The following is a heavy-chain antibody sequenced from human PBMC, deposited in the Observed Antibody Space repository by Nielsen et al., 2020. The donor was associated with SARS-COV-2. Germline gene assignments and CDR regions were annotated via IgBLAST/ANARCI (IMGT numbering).Heavy chain of an antibody. CDR2: ISGDGYTT. CDR3: AGDGGGGYDIREGFDY. J-gene: IGHJ4*02. Sequence: GESLKISCAASGFQFSDYAMHWVRQAPGKGLEWVSLISGDGYTTYSADSVKGRFTISRDNSKNTLYLQMDSLRAEDTAMYYCAGDGGGGYDIREGFDYWGQGTLVTVSS. V-gene: IGHV3-43*02. CDR1: GFQFSDYA. D-gene: IGHD3-9*01.